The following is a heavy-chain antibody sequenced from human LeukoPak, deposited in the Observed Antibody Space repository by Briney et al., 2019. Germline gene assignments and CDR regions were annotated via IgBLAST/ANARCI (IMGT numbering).Heavy chain of an antibody. CDR3: AGYGDYDAPSVDY. CDR2: INHSGST. Sequence: PSETLSLTCAVYGGSFSGCYWSWIRQPPGKGLEWIGEINHSGSTNYNPSLKSRVTISVDTSKNQFSLKLSSVTAADTAVYYCAGYGDYDAPSVDYWGQGTLVTVSS. J-gene: IGHJ4*02. D-gene: IGHD4-17*01. V-gene: IGHV4-34*01. CDR1: GGSFSGCY.